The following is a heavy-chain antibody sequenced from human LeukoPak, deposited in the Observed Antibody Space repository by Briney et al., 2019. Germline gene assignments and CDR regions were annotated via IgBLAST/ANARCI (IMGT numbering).Heavy chain of an antibody. J-gene: IGHJ4*02. CDR3: ASGKTQYSAYACGY. Sequence: GGSLRLSCAASGFTFSSYWMHWVRQAPGKGLGWVSRINSDGSSTNYADSVKGRFTISRDNAKNTVYLQMSSLRAEDTAFYYCASGKTQYSAYACGYWGQGTLVSVSS. CDR2: INSDGSST. V-gene: IGHV3-74*01. D-gene: IGHD5-12*01. CDR1: GFTFSSYW.